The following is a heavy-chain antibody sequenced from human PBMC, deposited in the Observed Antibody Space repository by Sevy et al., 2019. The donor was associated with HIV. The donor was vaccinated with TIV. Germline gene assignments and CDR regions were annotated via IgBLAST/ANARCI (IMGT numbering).Heavy chain of an antibody. CDR3: ARVPY. Sequence: GGSLRLSCAVSGFTFSDHDMSWIRQAPGKGLEWVSYISSSGSNIYYADSVKGRFTISRDNAKNSLYLQMNSLRAEDTAVYYCARVPYWGQGTLVTASS. V-gene: IGHV3-11*01. CDR2: ISSSGSNI. J-gene: IGHJ4*02. CDR1: GFTFSDHD.